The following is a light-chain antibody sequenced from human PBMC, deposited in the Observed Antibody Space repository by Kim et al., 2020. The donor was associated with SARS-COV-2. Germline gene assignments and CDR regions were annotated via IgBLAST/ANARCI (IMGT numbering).Light chain of an antibody. J-gene: IGKJ1*01. CDR1: QSISSSH. Sequence: SPGNRATLSCRASQSISSSHLAWYQQKPGQAPSLVIYGASTRATGIPDRFSGSGSGTDFTLTISRLEPEDFAVYYCQHYGTSPWTFGQGTKVDIK. V-gene: IGKV3-20*01. CDR2: GAS. CDR3: QHYGTSPWT.